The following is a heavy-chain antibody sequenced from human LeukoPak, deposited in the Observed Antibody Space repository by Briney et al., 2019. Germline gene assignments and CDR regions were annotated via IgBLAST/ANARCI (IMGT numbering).Heavy chain of an antibody. CDR3: ARQSSSWYGAFDY. CDR2: IYYSGST. CDR1: GGSFSSGSYY. Sequence: SETLSLTCTVSGGSFSSGSYYWSWIRQPPGKGLEWIGYIYYSGSTNYNPSLKSRVTISVDTSKNQFSLKLSSVTAADTAVYYCARQSSSWYGAFDYWGQGTLVTVSS. J-gene: IGHJ4*02. V-gene: IGHV4-61*01. D-gene: IGHD6-13*01.